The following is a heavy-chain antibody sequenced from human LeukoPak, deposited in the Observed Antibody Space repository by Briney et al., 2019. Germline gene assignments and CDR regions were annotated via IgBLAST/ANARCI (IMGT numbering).Heavy chain of an antibody. Sequence: GGSLRLSCAASGFTFSSYAMSWVRQAPGKGLEWVSAISGSGGSTYYADSVKGRFTISRDNSKNTLYLQMNSLRAEDTAVYYCAKGYCSGGSCPYYYYYMDVWGKGTTVTVSS. CDR2: ISGSGGST. CDR1: GFTFSSYA. D-gene: IGHD2-15*01. V-gene: IGHV3-23*01. J-gene: IGHJ6*03. CDR3: AKGYCSGGSCPYYYYYMDV.